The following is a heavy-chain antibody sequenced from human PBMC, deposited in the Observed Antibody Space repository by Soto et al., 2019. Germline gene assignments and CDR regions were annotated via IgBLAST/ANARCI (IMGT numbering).Heavy chain of an antibody. CDR1: GFTFSSYA. Sequence: EVQLLESGGGLVQPGGSLRLSCAASGFTFSSYAMNWVRQAPGKGLEWVSTISGSGGSTYYADSVKGRFTISRDNSKNTLYLQMKSLRAEDTAVYYCATGRGGHYWYFDLWGRGTLVTVSS. J-gene: IGHJ2*01. CDR2: ISGSGGST. D-gene: IGHD1-26*01. V-gene: IGHV3-23*01. CDR3: ATGRGGHYWYFDL.